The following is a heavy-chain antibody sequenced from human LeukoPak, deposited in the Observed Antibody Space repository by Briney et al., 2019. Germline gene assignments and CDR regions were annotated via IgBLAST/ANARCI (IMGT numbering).Heavy chain of an antibody. CDR3: ARGGHIVVVPAGMGAFDI. V-gene: IGHV4-59*01. Sequence: AETLSLTCTVSGGSMSSYYWSWIRQPPGKGLEWIGYIYYSGSTNYNPSLKRRVTISVDTSKNQFSLKLSSVTAADTAVYYCARGGHIVVVPAGMGAFDIWGQGTMVTVSS. D-gene: IGHD2-2*01. CDR1: GGSMSSYY. J-gene: IGHJ3*02. CDR2: IYYSGST.